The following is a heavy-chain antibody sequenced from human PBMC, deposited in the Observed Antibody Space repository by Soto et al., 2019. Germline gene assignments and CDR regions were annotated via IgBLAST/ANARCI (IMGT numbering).Heavy chain of an antibody. CDR1: GGSIGSYY. CDR2: IYYTGST. V-gene: IGHV4-59*12. D-gene: IGHD5-18*01. Sequence: QVQLQESGPGLVKPSETLSLTCTVSGGSIGSYYWYWIRQPPGKGLEWIGYIYYTGSTNYNPSLNSRGSISLDTSKNQFYLKLSSVTAADTAVYYCARDSGYYYGFWYFDLWGRGTLVTVSS. J-gene: IGHJ2*01. CDR3: ARDSGYYYGFWYFDL.